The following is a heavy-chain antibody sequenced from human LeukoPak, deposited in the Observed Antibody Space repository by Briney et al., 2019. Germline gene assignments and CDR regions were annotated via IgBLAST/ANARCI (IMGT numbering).Heavy chain of an antibody. J-gene: IGHJ6*03. CDR2: IYHSGST. CDR1: GGSISRSNW. D-gene: IGHD4-23*01. V-gene: IGHV4-4*02. Sequence: SETLSLTCAVSGGSISRSNWWSWVRQPPGKGQEWIGEIYHSGSTNYNPSLKSRVTISVDKSKNQFSLKLSSVTAADTAVYYCARLHYGGNYGYYYYYMDVWGKGTTVTVSS. CDR3: ARLHYGGNYGYYYYYMDV.